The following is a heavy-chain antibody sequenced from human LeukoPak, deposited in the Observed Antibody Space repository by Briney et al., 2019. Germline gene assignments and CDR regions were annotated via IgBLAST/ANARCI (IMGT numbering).Heavy chain of an antibody. V-gene: IGHV1-24*01. J-gene: IGHJ4*02. CDR2: FDPEDGET. Sequence: ASVKVSCKVSGYTLTELSMRWVRQAPGKGLEWMGGFDPEDGETIYAQKFQGRVTITADESTSTGYMELCSLRFEDTAVYYCASGKGPGEWLRLRTFDYWGQGTLVTVSS. CDR3: ASGKGPGEWLRLRTFDY. CDR1: GYTLTELS. D-gene: IGHD5-12*01.